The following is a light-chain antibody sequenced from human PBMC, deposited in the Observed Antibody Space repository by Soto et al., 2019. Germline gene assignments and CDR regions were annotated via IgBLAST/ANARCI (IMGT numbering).Light chain of an antibody. CDR2: WAS. V-gene: IGKV4-1*01. J-gene: IGKJ2*01. CDR1: QSVLYSSNNKDY. Sequence: DIVMTQSPDSLAVSLGERATFNCKSSQSVLYSSNNKDYLAWYQQKPGQPPKLLIYWASTRESGVPDRFSGSGSGTDFTLTISSLQAEDVAVYYCQQYYSTLYTFGQGTKLEIK. CDR3: QQYYSTLYT.